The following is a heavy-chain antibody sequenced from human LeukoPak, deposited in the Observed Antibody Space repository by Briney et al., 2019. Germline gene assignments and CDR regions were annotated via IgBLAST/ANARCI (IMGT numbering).Heavy chain of an antibody. CDR1: GFTFSSSG. V-gene: IGHV3-23*01. CDR2: ISGSGGST. D-gene: IGHD6-19*01. CDR3: AKHSGWYTDYFDY. J-gene: IGHJ4*02. Sequence: GGSPRLSCAASGFTFSSSGMSWVRQAPGKGLEWVSAISGSGGSTDYADSVKGRFTISRDNSKNTLYLQMNSLRAEDTAVYYCAKHSGWYTDYFDYWGQGTLVTVSS.